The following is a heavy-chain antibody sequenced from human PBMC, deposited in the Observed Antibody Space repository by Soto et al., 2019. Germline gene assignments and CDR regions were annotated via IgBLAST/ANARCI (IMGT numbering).Heavy chain of an antibody. CDR3: ARDLGLVLELSSSPLSYYGMDV. CDR2: ITSSGRTT. V-gene: IGHV3-11*01. D-gene: IGHD6-6*01. J-gene: IGHJ6*02. CDR1: GFPFSDYY. Sequence: QVQLAGSGRGLVKHRRSLRLSWSASGFPFSDYYMNWIRQAPGKGLEWVTYITSSGRTTYYADSRKGRFTISRDNAKNTRYLQMNSLSSEDTAVYYCARDLGLVLELSSSPLSYYGMDVWGQGTTVTVSS.